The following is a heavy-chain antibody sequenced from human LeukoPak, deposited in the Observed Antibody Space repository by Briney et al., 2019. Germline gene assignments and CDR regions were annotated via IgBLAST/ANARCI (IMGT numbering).Heavy chain of an antibody. J-gene: IGHJ3*02. CDR1: GYSISSGYY. Sequence: SETLSLTCTVSGYSISSGYYWGWIRQPPGKGLEWIGSIYHSGSTYYNPSLKSRVTISVDTSKNQFSLKLSSVTAADTAVYYCARDRRGGYCSSTSCDRVYRAFDIWGQGTMVTVSS. D-gene: IGHD2-2*01. V-gene: IGHV4-38-2*02. CDR2: IYHSGST. CDR3: ARDRRGGYCSSTSCDRVYRAFDI.